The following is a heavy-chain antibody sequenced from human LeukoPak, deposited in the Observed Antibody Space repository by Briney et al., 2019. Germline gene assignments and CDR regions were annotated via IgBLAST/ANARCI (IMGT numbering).Heavy chain of an antibody. CDR3: AGTYYDFWSGSGAMDV. D-gene: IGHD3-3*01. Sequence: GAPVKVSCKASGGTFSSYAISWVRQAPGQGLEWMGGIIPIFGTANYAQKFQGRVTITTDESTSTAYMELSSLRSEDTAVYYCAGTYYDFWSGSGAMDVWGKGTTVTVSS. CDR1: GGTFSSYA. V-gene: IGHV1-69*05. J-gene: IGHJ6*03. CDR2: IIPIFGTA.